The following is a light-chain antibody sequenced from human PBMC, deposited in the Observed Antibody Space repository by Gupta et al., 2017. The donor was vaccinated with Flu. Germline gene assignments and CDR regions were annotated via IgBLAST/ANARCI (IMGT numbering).Light chain of an antibody. V-gene: IGKV1-9*01. CDR3: QHLSNSPFT. CDR2: AAS. CDR1: QGINNL. J-gene: IGKJ3*01. Sequence: DIQLTQSPSFLSASVGDRVTVTCRASQGINNLLAWYQQKPGKAPTLLIYAASTVQSGVPSRFSGGGSGTDFTLTISSLQPEDSAIYYCQHLSNSPFTFGHGTKVDVK.